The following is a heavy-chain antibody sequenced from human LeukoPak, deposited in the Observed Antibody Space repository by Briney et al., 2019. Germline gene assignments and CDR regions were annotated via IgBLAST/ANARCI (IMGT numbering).Heavy chain of an antibody. J-gene: IGHJ3*02. D-gene: IGHD2-21*02. V-gene: IGHV3-21*01. CDR1: GFTFSSYS. CDR2: ISSSSYI. Sequence: PGGSLRLSCAASGFTFSSYSMNWVRQAPGKGLEWVSSISSSSYIYYADSVKGRFTISRDNAKNSLYLQMNSLRAEDTAVYYCARATALDGRLDAFDIWGQGTMVTVSS. CDR3: ARATALDGRLDAFDI.